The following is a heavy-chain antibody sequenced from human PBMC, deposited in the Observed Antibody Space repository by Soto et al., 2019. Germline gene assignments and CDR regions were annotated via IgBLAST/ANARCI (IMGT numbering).Heavy chain of an antibody. CDR3: ARESPYYGDPETYYYYYYMDV. J-gene: IGHJ6*03. CDR2: IYYSGST. CDR1: GGSISSSSYY. Sequence: SETLSLTCTVSGGSISSSSYYWGWIRQPPGKGLEWIGSIYYSGSTNYNPSLKSRVTISVDKSKNQFSLKLSSVTAADTAVYYCARESPYYGDPETYYYYYYMDVWGKGTTVIGSS. D-gene: IGHD4-17*01. V-gene: IGHV4-39*07.